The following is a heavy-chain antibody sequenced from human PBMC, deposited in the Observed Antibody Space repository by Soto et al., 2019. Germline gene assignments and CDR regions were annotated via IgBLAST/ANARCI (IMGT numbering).Heavy chain of an antibody. CDR1: GFTFSSYS. Sequence: GGSLRLSCAASGFTFSSYSMNWVRQAPGKGLEWVSSISSSSSYIYYADSVKGRFTISRDNSKNTLYLQMNSLRAEDTAVYYCAAPYDFWSANPDAFDIWGQGTMVTVSS. J-gene: IGHJ3*02. CDR2: ISSSSSYI. V-gene: IGHV3-21*04. D-gene: IGHD3-3*01. CDR3: AAPYDFWSANPDAFDI.